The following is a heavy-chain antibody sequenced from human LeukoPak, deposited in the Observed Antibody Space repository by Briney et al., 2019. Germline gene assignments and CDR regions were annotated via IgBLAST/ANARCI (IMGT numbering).Heavy chain of an antibody. J-gene: IGHJ4*02. CDR1: GFTFSSYS. CDR3: ARVGDSSGYFFDY. CDR2: ISSSSYI. V-gene: IGHV3-21*01. D-gene: IGHD3-22*01. Sequence: PGGSLRLSCAASGFTFSSYSMNWVRQAPGKGLEWVSSISSSSYIYYADSVKGRFTISRDNAKNSLYLQMNSLRAEDTAVYYCARVGDSSGYFFDYWGQGTLVTVSS.